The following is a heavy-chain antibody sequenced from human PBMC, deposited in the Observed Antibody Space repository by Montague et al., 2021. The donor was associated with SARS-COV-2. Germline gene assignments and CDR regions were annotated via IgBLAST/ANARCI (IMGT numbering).Heavy chain of an antibody. Sequence: TLSLTCTVSGGAINGGDYYWTWIRQPPGKGLEWIGNIYSTGDTSYSPSLKGRVGISLDTSKNQVSLNLRSVAAADTAVYYCAREVVHVDVLTDIPKILYYGLDVWGQGTTVVVSS. J-gene: IGHJ6*02. CDR1: GGAINGGDYY. CDR2: IYSTGDT. D-gene: IGHD2-21*02. V-gene: IGHV4-30-4*08. CDR3: AREVVHVDVLTDIPKILYYGLDV.